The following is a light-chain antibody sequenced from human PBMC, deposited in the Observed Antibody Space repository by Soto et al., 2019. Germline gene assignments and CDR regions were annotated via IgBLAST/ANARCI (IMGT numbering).Light chain of an antibody. CDR1: SSDVGGYNY. Sequence: QSALTQPASVSGSPGQSITISCTGTSSDVGGYNYVSWNQQHPGKAPKLMIYDVSNRTSGVSNCFSGSNSGNTISLTISGLLAEDEADYYCSSYTSSSTPYVFGTGTKVTV. CDR2: DVS. J-gene: IGLJ1*01. V-gene: IGLV2-14*01. CDR3: SSYTSSSTPYV.